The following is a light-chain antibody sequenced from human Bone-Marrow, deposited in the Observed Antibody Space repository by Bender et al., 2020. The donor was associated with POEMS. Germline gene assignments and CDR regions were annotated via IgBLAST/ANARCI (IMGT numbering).Light chain of an antibody. CDR3: AAWDHSLSAYV. V-gene: IGLV2-8*01. CDR2: EVS. Sequence: QSVVTQPPSLSEAPRQRVTISCTGTSSDLGGYNSVSWYQQHPGKAPKLLIYEVSKRPSGVPDRFSGSKSGNTASLTVSGLQAEDEADYYCAAWDHSLSAYVFGTGTKVTVL. J-gene: IGLJ1*01. CDR1: SSDLGGYNS.